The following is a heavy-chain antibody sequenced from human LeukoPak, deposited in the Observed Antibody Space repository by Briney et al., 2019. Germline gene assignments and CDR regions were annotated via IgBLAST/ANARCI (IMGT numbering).Heavy chain of an antibody. V-gene: IGHV4-39*01. Sequence: SETLSLTCTVPGGSISSSSYYWGWIRQPPGKGLEWIGSIYYSGSTYYNPSLKSRVTISVDTSKNQFSLKLSSVTAADTAVYYCARQRSLVYDILTGFDYWGQGTLVTVSS. CDR1: GGSISSSSYY. J-gene: IGHJ4*02. CDR3: ARQRSLVYDILTGFDY. D-gene: IGHD3-9*01. CDR2: IYYSGST.